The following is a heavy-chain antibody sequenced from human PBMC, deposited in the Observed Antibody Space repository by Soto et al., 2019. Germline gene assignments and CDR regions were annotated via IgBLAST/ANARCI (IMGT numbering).Heavy chain of an antibody. V-gene: IGHV4-59*01. D-gene: IGHD2-21*01. CDR2: IYYSGST. Sequence: SETLSLTCTVSGGSISSYYWSWIRQPPGKGLEWIGYIYYSGSTNYNPSLKSRVTISVDTSKNQFSLKLSSVTAADTAVYYCASSLSIAYYYYGMDVWGQGTTVTVSS. J-gene: IGHJ6*02. CDR1: GGSISSYY. CDR3: ASSLSIAYYYYGMDV.